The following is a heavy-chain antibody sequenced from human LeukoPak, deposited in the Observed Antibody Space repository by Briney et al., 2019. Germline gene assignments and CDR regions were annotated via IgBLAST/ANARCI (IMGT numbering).Heavy chain of an antibody. CDR2: ISSNGGST. CDR1: GFTFSSYA. V-gene: IGHV3-64*01. CDR3: ARAFYDFWSGYSDY. J-gene: IGHJ4*02. Sequence: GGSLRLSCAASGFTFSSYAIHWVRQAPGKGLEYVSAISSNGGSTYYASSVKGRFTISRDNAKNSLYLQMNSLRAEDTAVYYCARAFYDFWSGYSDYWGQGTLVTVSS. D-gene: IGHD3-3*01.